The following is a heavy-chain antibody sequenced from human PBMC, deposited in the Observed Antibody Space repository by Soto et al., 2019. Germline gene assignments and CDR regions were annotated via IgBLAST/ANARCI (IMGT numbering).Heavy chain of an antibody. Sequence: SETLSLTFAVYGWSFSGYYWSWIRQPPGKGLEWIGEINHSGSTNYNPSLKSRVTISVDTSKNQFSLKLSSVTAADTAVYYCARWYENYYYGMDVWGQGTTVT. CDR2: INHSGST. V-gene: IGHV4-34*01. CDR3: ARWYENYYYGMDV. CDR1: GWSFSGYY. D-gene: IGHD2-15*01. J-gene: IGHJ6*02.